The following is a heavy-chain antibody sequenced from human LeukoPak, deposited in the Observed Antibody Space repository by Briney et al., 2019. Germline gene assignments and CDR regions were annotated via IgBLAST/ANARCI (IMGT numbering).Heavy chain of an antibody. Sequence: SETLSLTCTVSGGSISSYYWSWIRQPPGKGLEWIGEINHSGSTNYNPSPKSRVTISVDTSKNQFSLKLSSVTAADTAVYYCARQQPAYDYVWGSYPSSGFDYWGQGTLVTVSS. CDR1: GGSISSYY. CDR2: INHSGST. CDR3: ARQQPAYDYVWGSYPSSGFDY. J-gene: IGHJ4*02. D-gene: IGHD3-16*02. V-gene: IGHV4-34*01.